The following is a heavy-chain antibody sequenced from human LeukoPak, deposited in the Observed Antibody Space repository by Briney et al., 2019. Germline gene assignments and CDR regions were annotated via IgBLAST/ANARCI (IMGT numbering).Heavy chain of an antibody. D-gene: IGHD1-7*01. CDR3: ARDLRLEIPPPHSFCI. CDR1: GFTFSSYS. Sequence: GGSLRLSCAASGFTFSSYSMTWVRQAPGKGLEWVSYISSSSSTIYYADSVKGRFTISRDNAKNSLYLQMNSLRAEDTAVYYCARDLRLEIPPPHSFCIWGQGKKVTVS. CDR2: ISSSSSTI. V-gene: IGHV3-48*01. J-gene: IGHJ3*02.